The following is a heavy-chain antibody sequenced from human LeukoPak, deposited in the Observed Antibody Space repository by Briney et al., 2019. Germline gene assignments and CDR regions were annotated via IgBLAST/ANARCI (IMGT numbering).Heavy chain of an antibody. CDR1: GYTFTSNF. J-gene: IGHJ6*03. V-gene: IGHV1-46*01. CDR2: INPSGGTT. D-gene: IGHD2-2*01. Sequence: ASVKVSCKTSGYTFTSNFMHWVRQAPGQGLEWMGIINPSGGTTSYAQKFQGRLTMTRDMSTSTVYMELSSLRSEDTAVYYCARDGCYSSTSCYFVDNYYYYMDVWGKGTTVTVSS. CDR3: ARDGCYSSTSCYFVDNYYYYMDV.